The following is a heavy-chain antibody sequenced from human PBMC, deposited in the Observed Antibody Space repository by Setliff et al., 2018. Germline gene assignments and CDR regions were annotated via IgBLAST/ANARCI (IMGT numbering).Heavy chain of an antibody. CDR2: IYYATNG. CDR1: GGSISSGSYY. J-gene: IGHJ4*02. V-gene: IGHV4-61*03. Sequence: SETLSLTCTVSGGSISSGSYYWSWIRQPPGKGLEWIGSIYYATNGHYNPSLKSRVTMSVDTSKNHFSLKLSSVTAADTAVYYCARTSGSLHMEYYFDYWGQGTLVTVSS. CDR3: ARTSGSLHMEYYFDY. D-gene: IGHD3-10*01.